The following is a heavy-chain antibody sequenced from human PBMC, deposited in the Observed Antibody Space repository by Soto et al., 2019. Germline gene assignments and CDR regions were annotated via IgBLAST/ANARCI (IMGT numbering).Heavy chain of an antibody. CDR1: GGSISSYY. V-gene: IGHV4-59*01. CDR3: ARGDGSVTAGYYYYGMDV. Sequence: PSETLSLTCTVSGGSISSYYWSWIRQPPGKGLEWIAYIYYSGSTNYNPSLKSRATISVDTSKNQFSLKLSSVTAADTAVYYCARGDGSVTAGYYYYGMDVWGQGTTVTVSS. D-gene: IGHD1-26*01. CDR2: IYYSGST. J-gene: IGHJ6*02.